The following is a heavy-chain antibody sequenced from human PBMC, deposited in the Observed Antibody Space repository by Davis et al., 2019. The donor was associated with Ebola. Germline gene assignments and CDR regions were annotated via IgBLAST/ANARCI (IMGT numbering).Heavy chain of an antibody. CDR2: IIPIFGTA. CDR1: GGTFSSYA. Sequence: SVKVSCKASGGTFSSYAISWVRQAPGQGLEWMGGIIPIFGTANYAQKFQGRVTITADESTSIAYMELGSLGSEDTAVYYCARVSRSSSWRGVSYYYYGMDVWGQGTTVTVSS. D-gene: IGHD6-13*01. J-gene: IGHJ6*02. CDR3: ARVSRSSSWRGVSYYYYGMDV. V-gene: IGHV1-69*13.